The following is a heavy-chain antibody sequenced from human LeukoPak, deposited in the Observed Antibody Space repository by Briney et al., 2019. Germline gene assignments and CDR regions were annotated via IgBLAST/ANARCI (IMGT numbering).Heavy chain of an antibody. CDR2: IGTADGT. D-gene: IGHD3-22*01. CDR3: ARLSNPITMIVA. J-gene: IGHJ4*02. Sequence: SGGSLRLSCAASGFTFSSYAMNWVRHAPGKGLEWVSVIGTADGTYYADSVKGRFTISRDNSKNTLSLQMNSLRAEDTAVYYCARLSNPITMIVAWGQGTLVTVSS. CDR1: GFTFSSYA. V-gene: IGHV3-23*01.